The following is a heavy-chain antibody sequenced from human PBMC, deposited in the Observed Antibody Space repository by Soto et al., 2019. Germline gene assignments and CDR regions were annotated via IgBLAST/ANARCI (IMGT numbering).Heavy chain of an antibody. CDR1: GGTFSSYA. D-gene: IGHD1-20*01. V-gene: IGHV1-69*12. CDR2: IIPIFGTA. CDR3: ARSITGTVSYDYGMDV. J-gene: IGHJ6*02. Sequence: QVQLVQSGAVVKKPGSSVKVSCKASGGTFSSYAISWVRQAPGQGLEWMGGIIPIFGTANYAQKFQGRVTITADESTSTAYMELSSLRSEDTAVYYCARSITGTVSYDYGMDVWGQGTTVTVSS.